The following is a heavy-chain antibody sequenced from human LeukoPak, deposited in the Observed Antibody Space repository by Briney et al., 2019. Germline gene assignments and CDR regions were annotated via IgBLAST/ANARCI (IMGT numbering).Heavy chain of an antibody. CDR3: CYCGGDCYINWFDP. J-gene: IGHJ5*02. D-gene: IGHD2-21*02. V-gene: IGHV1-69*13. CDR1: GGTFSSYA. Sequence: SVKVSCKASGGTFSSYAISWVRQAPGQGLEWMGGIIPIFGTANYAQKFQGRVTITADESTSTAYMELSSLRSEDTAVYYSCYCGGDCYINWFDPWGQGTLVTVSS. CDR2: IIPIFGTA.